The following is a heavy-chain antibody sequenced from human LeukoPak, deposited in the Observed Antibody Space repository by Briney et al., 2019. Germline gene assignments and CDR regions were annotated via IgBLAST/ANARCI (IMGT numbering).Heavy chain of an antibody. J-gene: IGHJ4*02. CDR1: GFTFSSYA. D-gene: IGHD3-22*01. V-gene: IGHV3-30*04. CDR3: AREYYYDSSGYYRFDYFDY. CDR2: ISYDGSNK. Sequence: GGSLSLSCAASGFTFSSYAMHWVRQAPGKGLEWVAVISYDGSNKYYADSVKGRFTISRDNSKNTLYLQMNSLRAEDTAVYYCAREYYYDSSGYYRFDYFDYWGQGTLVTVSS.